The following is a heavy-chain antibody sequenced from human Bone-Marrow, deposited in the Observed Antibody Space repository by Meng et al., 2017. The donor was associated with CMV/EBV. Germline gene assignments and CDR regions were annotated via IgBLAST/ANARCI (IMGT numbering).Heavy chain of an antibody. Sequence: SETLSLTCAVYGGSFSGYYWSWIRQPPGKGLEWIGEINHSGSTNYNPSLKSRVTISVDTSKNQFSLKLSSVTAADTAVYYCARGLPGSSTGNWFDPWVQGTLVTVSS. J-gene: IGHJ5*02. V-gene: IGHV4-34*01. CDR2: INHSGST. D-gene: IGHD6-6*01. CDR1: GGSFSGYY. CDR3: ARGLPGSSTGNWFDP.